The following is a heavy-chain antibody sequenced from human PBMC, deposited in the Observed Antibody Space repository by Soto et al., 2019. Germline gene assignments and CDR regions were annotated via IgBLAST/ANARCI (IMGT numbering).Heavy chain of an antibody. J-gene: IGHJ3*02. V-gene: IGHV3-30-3*01. CDR3: ARGYSYGPNWESDASDI. CDR2: ISYHGSTE. D-gene: IGHD5-18*01. Sequence: QVQLVESGGGVVQPGRYLRLWCAASGFSFSIYAMPWVRQAPGKGLEWVAVISYHGSTEYYGDSVKGRFTISRDNSKNTLYLQMYSLRPEDTAIYYCARGYSYGPNWESDASDIWGQGAMVTVSS. CDR1: GFSFSIYA.